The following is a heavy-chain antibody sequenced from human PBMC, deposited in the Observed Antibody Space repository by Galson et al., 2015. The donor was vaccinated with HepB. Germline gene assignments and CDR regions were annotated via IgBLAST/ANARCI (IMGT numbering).Heavy chain of an antibody. D-gene: IGHD5-18*01. CDR2: IYSSGNT. CDR3: ARGYSRYYYYMDV. V-gene: IGHV4-31*03. J-gene: IGHJ6*03. Sequence: LSLTCTVSGGSINSGYCYWSWLRQHPGKGLEWIGYIYSSGNTYDSPSLKSRISISIDTSKNQFSLKLSSVTAADTAVYYCARGYSRYYYYMDVWGTGTTVTVSS. CDR1: GGSINSGYCY.